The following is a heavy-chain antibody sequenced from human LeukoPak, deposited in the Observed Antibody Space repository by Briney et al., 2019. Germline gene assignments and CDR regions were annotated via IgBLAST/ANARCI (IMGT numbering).Heavy chain of an antibody. J-gene: IGHJ3*02. CDR1: GFTFSTTW. D-gene: IGHD3-10*01. Sequence: RSGGSLRLSWAASGFTFSTTWMHWARHAPGKGLGWVSCINSDGSSTSYADSVKGRFTISRDNAKNTLYLQMNSLRAEDTAVCYCARGSRAQGNAFDIWGQGTMVTVSS. CDR3: ARGSRAQGNAFDI. CDR2: INSDGSST. V-gene: IGHV3-74*01.